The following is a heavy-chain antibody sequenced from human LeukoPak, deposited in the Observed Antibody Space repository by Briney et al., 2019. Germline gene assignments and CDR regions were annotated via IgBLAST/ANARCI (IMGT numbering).Heavy chain of an antibody. CDR2: ISYDGSNK. D-gene: IGHD6-13*01. CDR1: GFTFSSYG. J-gene: IGHJ6*03. Sequence: PGRSLRLSCAASGFTFSSYGIHWVRQAPGKGLEWVALISYDGSNKYYADSVKGRFTMSRDNSKNTLYLQMNSLRAEDTAVYYCAMTGGAAAGKPTYYYYYYMDVWGKGTTVTVSS. CDR3: AMTGGAAAGKPTYYYYYYMDV. V-gene: IGHV3-30*03.